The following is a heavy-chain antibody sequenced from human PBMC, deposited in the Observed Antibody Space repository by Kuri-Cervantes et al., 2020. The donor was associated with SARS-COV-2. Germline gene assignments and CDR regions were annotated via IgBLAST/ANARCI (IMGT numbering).Heavy chain of an antibody. J-gene: IGHJ4*02. CDR1: GFTFDDYA. Sequence: GESLKISCAASGFTFDDYAMHWVRQAPGKGLEWVSRINPDGSYTNNADSVKGRFTLSRDNAKNMLFLQMNSLRAEDTAVYYCVRDGDHWNFDYWGQGNRVHGSS. V-gene: IGHV3-74*01. D-gene: IGHD1-1*01. CDR2: INPDGSYT. CDR3: VRDGDHWNFDY.